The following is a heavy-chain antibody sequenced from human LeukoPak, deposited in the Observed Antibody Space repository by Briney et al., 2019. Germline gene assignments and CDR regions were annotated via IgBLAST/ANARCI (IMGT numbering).Heavy chain of an antibody. CDR3: ARVPLYTRSYYFDY. CDR2: INHSGST. V-gene: IGHV4-34*01. Sequence: SETLSLTCAVYGGSFSGYYWSWIRQPPGKGLEWIGEINHSGSTNYNPSLKSRVTISVDTSKNQFSLKLSSVTAADTAVYYCARVPLYTRSYYFDYWGQGTLVTVSS. D-gene: IGHD6-13*01. CDR1: GGSFSGYY. J-gene: IGHJ4*02.